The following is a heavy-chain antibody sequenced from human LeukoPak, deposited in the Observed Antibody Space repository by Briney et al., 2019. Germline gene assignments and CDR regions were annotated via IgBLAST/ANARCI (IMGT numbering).Heavy chain of an antibody. Sequence: SETLSLTCTVSGGSFSSGRCYSSWIRQPPGKGLEWIGYVYYSGSTNYNPSLKSRVTISLDASKNQFSLKLSSVTAADTAVYYCARDNYYEGAFDFWGRGTMVTVSS. J-gene: IGHJ3*01. CDR1: GGSFSSGRCY. CDR3: ARDNYYEGAFDF. V-gene: IGHV4-61*01. D-gene: IGHD3-22*01. CDR2: VYYSGST.